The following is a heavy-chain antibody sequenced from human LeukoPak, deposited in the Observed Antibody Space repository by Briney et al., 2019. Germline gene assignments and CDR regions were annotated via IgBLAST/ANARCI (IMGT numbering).Heavy chain of an antibody. V-gene: IGHV3-30*02. CDR3: AKDLSDIVVVPAAIGDAFDI. J-gene: IGHJ3*02. CDR1: GFTFSSYG. Sequence: GGSLRLSCAASGFTFSSYGMHWVRQAPGKGLEWVAFIWYDGSNKYYADSVKGRFTISRDDSKNTLYLQMSSLRAEDTAVYYCAKDLSDIVVVPAAIGDAFDIWGQGTMVTVSS. CDR2: IWYDGSNK. D-gene: IGHD2-2*01.